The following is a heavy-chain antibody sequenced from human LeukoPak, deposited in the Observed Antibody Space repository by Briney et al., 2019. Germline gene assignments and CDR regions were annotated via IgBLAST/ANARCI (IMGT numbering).Heavy chain of an antibody. J-gene: IGHJ4*02. CDR2: IYSGGST. CDR1: GFTVSSNY. Sequence: GGSLRLSCAASGFTVSSNYMSWVRQAPGKGLEWVSVIYSGGSTYYADSVKGRFTISRDNSKNTLYLQMNSLRAEDTAVYYCARETYSSSCNFDYWAREPWSPSPQ. D-gene: IGHD6-13*01. V-gene: IGHV3-66*01. CDR3: ARETYSSSCNFDY.